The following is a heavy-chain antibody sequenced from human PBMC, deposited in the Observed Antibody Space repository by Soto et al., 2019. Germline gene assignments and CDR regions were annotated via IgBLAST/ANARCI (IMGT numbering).Heavy chain of an antibody. V-gene: IGHV1-18*01. CDR1: GYTFTSYG. J-gene: IGHJ6*01. CDR3: AREGWRYHGYYCYGMDV. D-gene: IGHD3-3*01. Sequence: ASVKVSCKASGYTFTSYGISWVRQAPGQGLEWMGWISAYNGNTNYAQKLQGRVTMTTDTSTSTAYMELRSLRSDDTAVYYCAREGWRYHGYYCYGMDVWGRGTTVTGSS. CDR2: ISAYNGNT.